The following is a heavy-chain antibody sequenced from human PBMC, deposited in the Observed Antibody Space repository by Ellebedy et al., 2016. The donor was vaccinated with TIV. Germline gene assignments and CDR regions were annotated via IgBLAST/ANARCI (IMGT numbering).Heavy chain of an antibody. J-gene: IGHJ4*02. D-gene: IGHD3-3*01. CDR1: CGSISNSNYY. CDR3: ARQPLGWSGYFSNFDY. Sequence: MPSETLSLTCIVSCGSISNSNYYRDWIRQPPGKGLEWIGGIYYRGNTFYNPSLKSRVTISVDTSQNQFSLKLSSVTAADTAVYYCARQPLGWSGYFSNFDYWGQGTLVTVSS. CDR2: IYYRGNT. V-gene: IGHV4-39*01.